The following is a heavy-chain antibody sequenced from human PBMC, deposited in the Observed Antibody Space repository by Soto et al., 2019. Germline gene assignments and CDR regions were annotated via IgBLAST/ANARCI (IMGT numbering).Heavy chain of an antibody. J-gene: IGHJ4*02. CDR1: GYTFTSYG. Sequence: ASVKVSCKASGYTFTSYGISWVRQAPGQGLEWMGWISAYNGNTNYAQKLQGRVTMTTDTSTSTAYMELRSLRSDDTAVYYCARDRRGLPSPNYYDSSGYYYPFPFDYWGQRTLVTVSS. CDR2: ISAYNGNT. V-gene: IGHV1-18*01. CDR3: ARDRRGLPSPNYYDSSGYYYPFPFDY. D-gene: IGHD3-22*01.